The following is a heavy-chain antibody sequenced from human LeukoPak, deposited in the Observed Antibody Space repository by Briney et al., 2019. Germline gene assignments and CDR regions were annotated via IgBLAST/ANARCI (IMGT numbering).Heavy chain of an antibody. V-gene: IGHV3-23*01. J-gene: IGHJ4*02. CDR3: ARTPTFYDVLTGYSHDY. CDR2: IGGTADNT. D-gene: IGHD3-9*01. Sequence: PGGSLRLFCAASGFTFSFYAMSWVRQAPGRGLEWVSTIGGTADNTHYADSVKGRFTISRDSSRNTLYLVMNTLRAEDTAIYFCARTPTFYDVLTGYSHDYWGQGTLVTVSS. CDR1: GFTFSFYA.